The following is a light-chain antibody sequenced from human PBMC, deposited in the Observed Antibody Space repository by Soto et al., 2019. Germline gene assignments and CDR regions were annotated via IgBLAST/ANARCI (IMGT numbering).Light chain of an antibody. CDR1: QSILYSSNNKNY. J-gene: IGKJ1*01. V-gene: IGKV4-1*01. Sequence: DIVMTQSPDSLAVSLGERATVNCKSSQSILYSSNNKNYLAWYQQKPGQPPKLLIYWASTRESGVPDRFSGSGSGTDFTLTISSLQAEDVAVYNCQQYYNPPQTFGQGTKVEIK. CDR2: WAS. CDR3: QQYYNPPQT.